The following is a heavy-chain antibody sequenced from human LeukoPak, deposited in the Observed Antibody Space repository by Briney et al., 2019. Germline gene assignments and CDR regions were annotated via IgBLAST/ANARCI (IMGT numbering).Heavy chain of an antibody. CDR3: TRPPTITTWRIFDF. D-gene: IGHD4-11*01. CDR2: INPNSGGT. J-gene: IGHJ4*02. Sequence: GASVKVSCKASGYTFTGYYMHWVRQAPGQGLEWMGWINPNSGGTNYAQKFQGRVTMTRDTSISTAYMELSSLRSDDTAVYYCTRPPTITTWRIFDFWGQGTLVTVSS. V-gene: IGHV1-2*02. CDR1: GYTFTGYY.